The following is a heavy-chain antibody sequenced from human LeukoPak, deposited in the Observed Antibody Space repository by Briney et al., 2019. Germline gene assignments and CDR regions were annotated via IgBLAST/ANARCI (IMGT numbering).Heavy chain of an antibody. Sequence: SQTLSLTCAISGDSVSINSDVWNWIRQSPSRGLEWLGRTYYRSRWFNDYAVSVKGRITINQDTSKNQFSLQLNSVTPEDTAVYYCARDADWAYDAFDLWGQGTMVTVSS. CDR2: TYYRSRWFN. V-gene: IGHV6-1*01. J-gene: IGHJ3*01. D-gene: IGHD3-9*01. CDR3: ARDADWAYDAFDL. CDR1: GDSVSINSDV.